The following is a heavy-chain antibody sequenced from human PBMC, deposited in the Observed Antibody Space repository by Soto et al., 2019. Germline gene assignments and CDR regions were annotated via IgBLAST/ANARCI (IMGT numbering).Heavy chain of an antibody. CDR1: GFTFSGYA. V-gene: IGHV3-23*01. J-gene: IGHJ4*02. Sequence: PGGSLRLSCAASGFTFSGYAMSWVRQAPGKGLEWVSVIHGGGNSAYYADSVKGRFTISRDNSKNTLYLQMSSLRGEDTAVYYCANNRGRVITSWHFDYWGQGTLVTVSS. D-gene: IGHD2-21*01. CDR3: ANNRGRVITSWHFDY. CDR2: IHGGGNSA.